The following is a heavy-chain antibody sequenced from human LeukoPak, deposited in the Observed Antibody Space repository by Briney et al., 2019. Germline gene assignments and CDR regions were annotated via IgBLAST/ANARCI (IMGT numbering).Heavy chain of an antibody. V-gene: IGHV5-51*01. D-gene: IGHD1-26*01. CDR1: GYIFTRFW. J-gene: IGHJ4*02. Sequence: GESLKISCKGSGYIFTRFWIGYARQLPGNHLEWMGIIYPGDSDTRNSPSFQRQVTISADKSTSTAYLQWSSLKASDTAMYYCARGIVGATPYYFDYWGQGTLVTVPS. CDR2: IYPGDSDT. CDR3: ARGIVGATPYYFDY.